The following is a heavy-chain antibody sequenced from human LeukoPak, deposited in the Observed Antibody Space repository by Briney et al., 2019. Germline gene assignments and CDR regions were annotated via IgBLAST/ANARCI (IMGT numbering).Heavy chain of an antibody. D-gene: IGHD5-24*01. CDR1: GGTFSSYA. CDR3: ARGYTNAFDI. J-gene: IGHJ3*02. CDR2: IIPIFGTA. Sequence: SVKVSCKASGGTFSSYAFSWVLRPPGQGLEWMGGIIPIFGTANYAQKFQGRVTITADKSTSTAYMELSSLRSEDTAVYYCARGYTNAFDIWGQGTMVTVSS. V-gene: IGHV1-69*06.